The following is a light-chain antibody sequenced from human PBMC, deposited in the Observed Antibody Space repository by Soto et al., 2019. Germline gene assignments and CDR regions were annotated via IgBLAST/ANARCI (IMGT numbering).Light chain of an antibody. CDR3: QHYNSYSEA. Sequence: DIQMTQSPSTLSGSVGDRVTITCRASQTISSWLAWYQQKPGKAPKLLIYKASTLKSGVPSRFSGSGSGTEFTLPISSLQPDDVAPYYCQHYNSYSEALGQGTKVDIK. CDR2: KAS. CDR1: QTISSW. V-gene: IGKV1-5*03. J-gene: IGKJ1*01.